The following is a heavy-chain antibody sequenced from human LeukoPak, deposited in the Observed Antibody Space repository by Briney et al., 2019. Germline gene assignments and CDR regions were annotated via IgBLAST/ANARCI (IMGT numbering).Heavy chain of an antibody. D-gene: IGHD2-15*01. CDR2: ISYDESDK. Sequence: GGSLRLSCAASGFTFSNYGMHRVRQAPGKGLEWVAVISYDESDKYYADSVKGRFTISRDNSKNTLYLQMNSLRPEDTAVYYCAKGVVAATNAGYYGMDVWGQGTTVTVSS. J-gene: IGHJ6*02. CDR1: GFTFSNYG. CDR3: AKGVVAATNAGYYGMDV. V-gene: IGHV3-30*18.